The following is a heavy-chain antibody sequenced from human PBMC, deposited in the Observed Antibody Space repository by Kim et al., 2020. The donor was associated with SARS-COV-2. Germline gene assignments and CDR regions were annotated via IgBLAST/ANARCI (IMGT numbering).Heavy chain of an antibody. Sequence: GGSLRLSCAASGFTFSSYGMHWVRQAPGKGLEWVAVISYDGSNKYYADSVKGRFTISRDNSKNTLYLQMNSLRAEDTAVYYCAKSLPRRPTYYYDSSDYYLNYYYYGMDVWGQGTTVTVSS. J-gene: IGHJ6*02. V-gene: IGHV3-30*18. CDR2: ISYDGSNK. CDR3: AKSLPRRPTYYYDSSDYYLNYYYYGMDV. D-gene: IGHD3-22*01. CDR1: GFTFSSYG.